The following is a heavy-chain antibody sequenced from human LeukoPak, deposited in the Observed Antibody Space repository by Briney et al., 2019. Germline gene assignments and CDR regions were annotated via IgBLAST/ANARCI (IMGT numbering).Heavy chain of an antibody. CDR1: GFTFSSYA. D-gene: IGHD1-26*01. CDR3: ARGTYSGSYYFDY. V-gene: IGHV3-30*04. Sequence: GGSLRLSCAASGFTFSSYAMHWVRQAPGKGLEWVAVISYDGSNKYYADSVKGRFTISRDNSKNTLYLQMNSLRAEDTAVYYCARGTYSGSYYFDYWGQGTLVTVSS. J-gene: IGHJ4*02. CDR2: ISYDGSNK.